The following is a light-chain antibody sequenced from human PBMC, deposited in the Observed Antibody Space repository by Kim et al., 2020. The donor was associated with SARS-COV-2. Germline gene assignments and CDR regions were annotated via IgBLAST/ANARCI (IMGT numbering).Light chain of an antibody. Sequence: IMLTQSPGTLSLSPGERATLSCRASQSLNNKYLAWYQQKPGQAPSLLMYGTSTRATGIPDRFSGSGSGTDFTLTINRLEPEDFAVYYCQQYGGSPWTFGQGTKVDIK. CDR2: GTS. J-gene: IGKJ1*01. CDR1: QSLNNKY. V-gene: IGKV3-20*01. CDR3: QQYGGSPWT.